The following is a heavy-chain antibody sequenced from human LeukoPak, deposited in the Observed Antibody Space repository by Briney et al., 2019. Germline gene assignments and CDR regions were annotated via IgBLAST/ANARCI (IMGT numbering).Heavy chain of an antibody. CDR1: GFTVTNNY. Sequence: GGSLRLSCAASGFTVTNNYITWVRQAPGKGLEWVSVIYSGGGTYYADSVKGRFMISKDNSKNTVYLQMNNLRAADTAVYYCATIAAAGPFDNWGQGTLVTVSS. J-gene: IGHJ4*02. CDR3: ATIAAAGPFDN. CDR2: IYSGGGT. D-gene: IGHD6-13*01. V-gene: IGHV3-53*01.